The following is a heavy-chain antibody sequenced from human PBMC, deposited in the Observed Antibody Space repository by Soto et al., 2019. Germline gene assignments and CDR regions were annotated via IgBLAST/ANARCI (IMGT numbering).Heavy chain of an antibody. CDR2: IYYSGST. CDR1: GGSISSGGYY. V-gene: IGHV4-31*03. CDR3: AREEYVKSHFTADYYYGMDV. Sequence: SETLSLTCTVSGGSISSGGYYWSWIRQHPGKGLEWIGYIYYSGSTYYNPSLKSRVTISVDTSKNQFSLKLSSVTAADTAVYYCAREEYVKSHFTADYYYGMDVWGQGTTVTVSS. J-gene: IGHJ6*02. D-gene: IGHD3-3*02.